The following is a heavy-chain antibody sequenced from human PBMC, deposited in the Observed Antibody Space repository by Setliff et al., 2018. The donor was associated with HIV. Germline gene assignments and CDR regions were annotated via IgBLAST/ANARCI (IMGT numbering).Heavy chain of an antibody. CDR1: GYTFTSYC. CDR3: ARDGRFDYDSSGYAGPEFDQ. Sequence: ASVKVSCKASGYTFTSYCMHWVRQAPGQGLEWMGIINPRGGSTNYAQKFQGRVTMTRDTSTSTVYMELSSLRSEDTAVYYCARDGRFDYDSSGYAGPEFDQWGQGTLVTVSS. D-gene: IGHD3-22*01. V-gene: IGHV1-46*01. CDR2: INPRGGST. J-gene: IGHJ4*02.